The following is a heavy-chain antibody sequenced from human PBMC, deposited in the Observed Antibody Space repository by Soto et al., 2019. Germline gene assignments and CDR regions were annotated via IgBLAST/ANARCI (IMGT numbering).Heavy chain of an antibody. Sequence: PGGSLRLSCAASGFTFSSYAMSGVRQAPGKGLEWVSVISGSDDSTYYADSVKGRFTISRDNSKNTLYLQMNSLSAEDTAVYYCAKRSSSSTFDYWGQGTLVTVSS. J-gene: IGHJ4*02. CDR2: ISGSDDST. CDR1: GFTFSSYA. V-gene: IGHV3-23*01. CDR3: AKRSSSSTFDY. D-gene: IGHD6-6*01.